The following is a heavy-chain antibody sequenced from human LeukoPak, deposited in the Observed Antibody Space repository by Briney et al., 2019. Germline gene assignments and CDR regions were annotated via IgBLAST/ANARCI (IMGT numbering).Heavy chain of an antibody. CDR3: AKFGSSSLTFDY. CDR1: GFTFSSYA. D-gene: IGHD6-6*01. Sequence: GGSLRLSCAASGFTFSSYAMSRVRQAPGKGLEWVSAISGSGGSTYYADSVKGRFTISRDNSKNTLYLQMNSLRAEDTAVYYCAKFGSSSLTFDYWGQGTLVTVSS. CDR2: ISGSGGST. J-gene: IGHJ4*02. V-gene: IGHV3-23*01.